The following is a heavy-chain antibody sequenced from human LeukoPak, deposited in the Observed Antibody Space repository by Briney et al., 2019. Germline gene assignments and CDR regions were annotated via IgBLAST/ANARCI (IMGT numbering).Heavy chain of an antibody. J-gene: IGHJ4*02. CDR2: ISAYNGNT. CDR3: ASGSGSWWLFDY. Sequence: GASVKVSCKASGYTFTSYGISWVRQAPGQGLEWMGWISAYNGNTNYAQRVQGRVTMTTDTPTSTAYMELRSLRSDDAAVYYCASGSGSWWLFDYWGQGTLVTVSS. D-gene: IGHD3-10*01. CDR1: GYTFTSYG. V-gene: IGHV1-18*01.